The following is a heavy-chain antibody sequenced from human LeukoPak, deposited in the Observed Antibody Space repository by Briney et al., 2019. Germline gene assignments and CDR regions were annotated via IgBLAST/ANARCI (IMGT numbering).Heavy chain of an antibody. D-gene: IGHD4-17*01. Sequence: SETLSLTCTVSGGSISSYYWSWIRQPAGKGLEWIGRIYTSGSTNYNPSLKSRVTISVDKSKNQFSLKLSSVTAADTAVYYCARDTHTYGDYRPLRYWYFDPWGRGTLVTVSS. J-gene: IGHJ2*01. CDR2: IYTSGST. CDR1: GGSISSYY. CDR3: ARDTHTYGDYRPLRYWYFDP. V-gene: IGHV4-4*07.